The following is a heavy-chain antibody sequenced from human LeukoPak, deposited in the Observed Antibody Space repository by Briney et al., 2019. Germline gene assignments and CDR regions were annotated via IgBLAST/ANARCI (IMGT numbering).Heavy chain of an antibody. J-gene: IGHJ5*02. Sequence: GGSLRLSCAASGFTFSSYGMHWVRQAPGKGLEWVAFIRYDGSSKYYADSVKGRFTISRDNSMNMQYLQMNSLRADDTAVYYCVKIAPDLPWGQGTLVTVS. D-gene: IGHD2-21*01. CDR2: IRYDGSSK. CDR1: GFTFSSYG. V-gene: IGHV3-30*02. CDR3: VKIAPDLP.